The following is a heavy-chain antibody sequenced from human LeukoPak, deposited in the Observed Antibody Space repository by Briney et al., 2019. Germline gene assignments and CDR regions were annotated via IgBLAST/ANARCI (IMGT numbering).Heavy chain of an antibody. D-gene: IGHD4-17*01. J-gene: IGHJ4*02. CDR2: IYTSGTT. Sequence: SETLSLTCTVSGGPIGSYSWTWIRQPAGKGLEWIGRIYTSGTTNYNPSLTSRVTMSIDTSKNQFSLKLSSVTAADTAVYYCGRGGYGDPSGVDSWGQGTLVTVSS. CDR3: GRGGYGDPSGVDS. V-gene: IGHV4-4*07. CDR1: GGPIGSYS.